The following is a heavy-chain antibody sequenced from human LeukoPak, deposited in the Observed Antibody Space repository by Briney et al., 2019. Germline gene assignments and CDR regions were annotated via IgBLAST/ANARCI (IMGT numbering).Heavy chain of an antibody. J-gene: IGHJ1*01. V-gene: IGHV3-23*01. CDR2: TSSSDAGK. Sequence: GGSLRLSCTVSGFSLSSYAMSWVRRAPGKGLEWVSATSSSDAGKYYADSVKGRFTISRENSKNTLHLQMNSLRAEETAVYYCVRDAYYDSSRGYFRHWGQGTVVTVSS. CDR3: VRDAYYDSSRGYFRH. D-gene: IGHD3-22*01. CDR1: GFSLSSYA.